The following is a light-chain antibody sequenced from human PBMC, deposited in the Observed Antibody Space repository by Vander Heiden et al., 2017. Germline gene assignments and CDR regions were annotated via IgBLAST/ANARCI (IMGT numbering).Light chain of an antibody. V-gene: IGKV2-28*01. CDR3: KQALQTPLA. CDR2: LVS. Sequence: DILITQSSLHLLVTPGEPDSISCRSSQSLLHSNGYNYLDWYPQYPGQSPQLLIYLVSNRASGVPDRFSGSGSGTDFTLKISSVEAEDVGVYYCKQALQTPLAFGGGTKVEIK. CDR1: QSLLHSNGYNY. J-gene: IGKJ4*01.